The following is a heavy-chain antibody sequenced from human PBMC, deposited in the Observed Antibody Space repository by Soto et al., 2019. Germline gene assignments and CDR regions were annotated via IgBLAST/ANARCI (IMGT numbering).Heavy chain of an antibody. V-gene: IGHV6-1*01. D-gene: IGHD1-26*01. CDR3: AREGASTFDV. CDR1: GDSVSSNSAA. J-gene: IGHJ3*01. Sequence: PLQTLSLTCAISGDSVSSNSAAWIWIRQSPSRGLEWLTRTYYRSRWFNAYAVSVKSRVTINPDTSKNQFSLHLNSVTYEDTAIYYCAREGASTFDVRGQGTMVTVS. CDR2: TYYRSRWFN.